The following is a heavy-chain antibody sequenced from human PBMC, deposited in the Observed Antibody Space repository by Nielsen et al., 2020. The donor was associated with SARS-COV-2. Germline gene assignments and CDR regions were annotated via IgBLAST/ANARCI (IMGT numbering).Heavy chain of an antibody. J-gene: IGHJ6*02. CDR2: IGVSGGGT. D-gene: IGHD6-13*01. CDR3: ARSPFHRSSWYGMDV. V-gene: IGHV3-48*03. Sequence: GESLKISCTASGFSISAFEMNWVRQAPGKGLEWVSTIGVSGGGTYYADSLKGRFTISRDNVKNSLYLQLSSLSAEDTAVYYCARSPFHRSSWYGMDVWGQGTTVTVSS. CDR1: GFSISAFE.